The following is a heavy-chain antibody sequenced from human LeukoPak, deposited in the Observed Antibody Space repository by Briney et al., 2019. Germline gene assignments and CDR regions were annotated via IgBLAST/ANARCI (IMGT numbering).Heavy chain of an antibody. D-gene: IGHD4-23*01. CDR1: GGSIVSGGYS. J-gene: IGHJ3*02. V-gene: IGHV4-30-2*01. CDR3: ARFDGGRDAFDI. Sequence: PSETLSLTCAVSGGSIVSGGYSWSWIRQPPGKGLEWIGYIYHSGSSYYNPSLKSRVTMSVDRSKNQFSLKLSSVTAADTAVYYCARFDGGRDAFDIWGQGTMVIVSS. CDR2: IYHSGSS.